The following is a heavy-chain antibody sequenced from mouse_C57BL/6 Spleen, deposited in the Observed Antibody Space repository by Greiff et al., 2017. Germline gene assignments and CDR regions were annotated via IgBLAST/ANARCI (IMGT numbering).Heavy chain of an antibody. Sequence: VQLQQSGPVLVKPGASVKMSCKASGYTFTDYYMNWVKQSHGKSLEWIGVLNPYNGGTSYNQKFKGKATLTVDKSSSTAYMELNSLTSEDSAVYYCARWDTTVVAGDYGGQGTTLTVAS. J-gene: IGHJ2*01. CDR2: LNPYNGGT. D-gene: IGHD1-1*01. V-gene: IGHV1-19*01. CDR1: GYTFTDYY. CDR3: ARWDTTVVAGDY.